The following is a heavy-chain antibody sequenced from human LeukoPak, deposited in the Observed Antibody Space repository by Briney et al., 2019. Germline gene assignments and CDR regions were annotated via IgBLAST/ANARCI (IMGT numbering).Heavy chain of an antibody. CDR2: ISGDDSKT. Sequence: GGSLRLSCAASEFSISNYAMNWVRQAPGKGLEWVSAISGDDSKTFYADSVKGRFTVSRDISKTTLYLQMTSLRAEDTAVYYCAQDLAYYFDTTSETLGLAVWGQGTTVTVSS. CDR1: EFSISNYA. V-gene: IGHV3-23*01. D-gene: IGHD3-22*01. CDR3: AQDLAYYFDTTSETLGLAV. J-gene: IGHJ6*02.